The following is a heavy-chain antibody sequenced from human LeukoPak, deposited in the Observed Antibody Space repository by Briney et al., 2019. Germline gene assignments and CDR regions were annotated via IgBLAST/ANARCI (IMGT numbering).Heavy chain of an antibody. CDR1: X. Sequence: XXXXIRQPAGXGLEGIGRIFASGTTKYNPSLKXRVXISXEXXKXXXSLKLSSVTAADTAVYYCGXXXXXXDI. V-gene: IGHV4-4*07. CDR2: IFASGTT. J-gene: IGHJ3*02. CDR3: GXXXXXXDI.